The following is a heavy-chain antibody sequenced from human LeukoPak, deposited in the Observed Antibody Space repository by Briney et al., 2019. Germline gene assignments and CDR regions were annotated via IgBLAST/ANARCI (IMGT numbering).Heavy chain of an antibody. V-gene: IGHV3-43*02. D-gene: IGHD2-2*01. CDR1: GFTFDDYA. Sequence: GGSLRLSRAASGFTFDDYAMHWVRQAPGKGLEWVSLISGDGGSTYYADSVKGRFTISRDNSKNSLYLQMNSLRAEDTALYYCAKLPEDIVVVPAAMGAFDIWGQGTMVTVSS. CDR2: ISGDGGST. CDR3: AKLPEDIVVVPAAMGAFDI. J-gene: IGHJ3*02.